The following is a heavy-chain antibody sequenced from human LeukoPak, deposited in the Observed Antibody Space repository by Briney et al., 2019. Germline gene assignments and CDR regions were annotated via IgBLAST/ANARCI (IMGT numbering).Heavy chain of an antibody. CDR2: ISYDGSNK. CDR1: GFTFSSYG. CDR3: ALITPDY. V-gene: IGHV3-30*03. Sequence: SLTISCAASGFTFSSYGMHWVRQAPGKGLEWVAVISYDGSNKYYADSVKGRFTISRDNSKNTLYLQMNSLRAEDTAVYYCALITPDYWGQGTLVTVSS. D-gene: IGHD3-22*01. J-gene: IGHJ4*02.